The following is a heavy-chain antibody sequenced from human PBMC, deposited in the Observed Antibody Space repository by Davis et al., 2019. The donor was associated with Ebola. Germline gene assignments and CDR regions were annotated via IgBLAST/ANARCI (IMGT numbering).Heavy chain of an antibody. CDR2: INHSGST. D-gene: IGHD5-18*01. CDR1: GGSFSGYY. Sequence: MPSQTLSLTCAVYGGSFSGYYWSWIRQPPGKGLEWFGEINHSGSTNYNPSLKSRVTISVDTSKNQFSLKLSSVTAADTAVYYCARVRGYSYIDYWGQGTLVTVSS. J-gene: IGHJ4*02. CDR3: ARVRGYSYIDY. V-gene: IGHV4-34*01.